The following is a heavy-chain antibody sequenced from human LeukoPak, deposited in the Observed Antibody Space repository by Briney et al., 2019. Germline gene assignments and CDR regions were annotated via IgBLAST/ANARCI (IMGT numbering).Heavy chain of an antibody. Sequence: PGGSLRLSCAASGFTFSSYAMSWVRQAPGKGLEWVSAISGSGGSTYYADSVKGRSTISRDNSKNTLYLQMNSLRAEDTAVYYCAKTVGGIRDGMDVWGQGTTVTVSS. CDR1: GFTFSSYA. V-gene: IGHV3-23*01. D-gene: IGHD3-16*01. CDR2: ISGSGGST. CDR3: AKTVGGIRDGMDV. J-gene: IGHJ6*02.